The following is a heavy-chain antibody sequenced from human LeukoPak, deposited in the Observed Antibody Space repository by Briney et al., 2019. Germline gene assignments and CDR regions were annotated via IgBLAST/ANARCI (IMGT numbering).Heavy chain of an antibody. CDR3: ARGILSNYGSGRWYFDY. J-gene: IGHJ4*02. CDR1: GFTFSNYW. Sequence: GSLRLSCAASGFTFSNYWMHWVRQAPGKGLVWVSRINSDGSSTNYADSVKGRFTISRDNAKNTLYLQMNSLRAEDTAVYYCARGILSNYGSGRWYFDYWGQGTLVTVSS. D-gene: IGHD3-10*01. CDR2: INSDGSST. V-gene: IGHV3-74*01.